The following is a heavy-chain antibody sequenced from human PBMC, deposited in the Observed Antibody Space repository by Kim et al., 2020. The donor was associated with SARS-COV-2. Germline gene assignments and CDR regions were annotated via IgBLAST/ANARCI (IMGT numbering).Heavy chain of an antibody. D-gene: IGHD2-15*01. CDR1: GGSISSSSYY. CDR3: ASGVGVAAKVDY. CDR2: NYYSGNT. V-gene: IGHV4-39*06. Sequence: SETLSLTCTVSGGSISSSSYYWGWIRQPQGKGLEWIGSNYYSGNTYYNPNLKSRVTISVATSKNQFTLKPSSVTAADTAVYYCASGVGVAAKVDYWCQGT. J-gene: IGHJ4*02.